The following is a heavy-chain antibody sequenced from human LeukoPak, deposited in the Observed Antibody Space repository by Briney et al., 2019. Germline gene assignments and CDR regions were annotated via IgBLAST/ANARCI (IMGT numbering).Heavy chain of an antibody. J-gene: IGHJ3*02. Sequence: RGGSLRLSCAASGFTLSSNYMRWVRPAPGEGLGWVSVIYSGGSTYYADSVKGRFTISRDKSKNTLYLQLNSLRAADTAVYYCAGRQLVRLADAFDIWGQGTMVTVSS. CDR2: IYSGGST. D-gene: IGHD6-13*01. V-gene: IGHV3-53*01. CDR1: GFTLSSNY. CDR3: AGRQLVRLADAFDI.